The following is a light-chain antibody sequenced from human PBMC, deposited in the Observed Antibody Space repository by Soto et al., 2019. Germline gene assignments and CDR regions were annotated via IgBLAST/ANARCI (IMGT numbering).Light chain of an antibody. CDR2: RNN. CDR3: AAWDDSLSGVV. CDR1: SSNIGSNY. V-gene: IGLV1-47*01. Sequence: QSVLTQPPSASGTPGQRVTISCSGSSSNIGSNYVYWYQQLLGTAPKLLIYRNNQRPSGVPDRFSGSKSGTSASLAISGLRSEDEADYYCAAWDDSLSGVVFGGGTKLTVL. J-gene: IGLJ2*01.